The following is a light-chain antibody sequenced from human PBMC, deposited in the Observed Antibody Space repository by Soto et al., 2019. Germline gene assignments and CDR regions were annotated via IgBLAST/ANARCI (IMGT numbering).Light chain of an antibody. CDR2: GAS. V-gene: IGKV1-9*01. CDR1: QGISSY. CDR3: QQLNSYLFT. Sequence: DIQLTQSPSFLSASVGDRVTITCRASQGISSYLAWYQQKPGKPPKLLIYGASTLESGVPSRFSGSGSGTEFTLTTSTLQPRDFATYYCQQLNSYLFTCSPGTKVYI. J-gene: IGKJ3*01.